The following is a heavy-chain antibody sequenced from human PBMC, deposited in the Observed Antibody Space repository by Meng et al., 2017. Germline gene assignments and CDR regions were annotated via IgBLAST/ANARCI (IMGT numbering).Heavy chain of an antibody. CDR3: SRAMTTGMIDY. J-gene: IGHJ4*02. CDR1: GHRFTCYD. Sequence: QGQSVQCGHEVKKPVSAVSVSCTASGHRFTCYDINWRRQATGQGLEWMGWMNPNSGNTGYTHKFQGRVTMTRNTSISKAYMELRSLRSEDTAVYYCSRAMTTGMIDYWGQGTLVTVSS. V-gene: IGHV1-8*01. CDR2: MNPNSGNT. D-gene: IGHD4-17*01.